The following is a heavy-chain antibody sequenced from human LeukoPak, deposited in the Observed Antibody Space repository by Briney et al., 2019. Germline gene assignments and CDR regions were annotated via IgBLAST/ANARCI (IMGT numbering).Heavy chain of an antibody. V-gene: IGHV4-59*01. CDR2: IYYSGST. J-gene: IGHJ5*02. CDR3: ARDPAYCGGDCYGPPEFGWFDP. D-gene: IGHD2-21*02. Sequence: SETLSLTCTVSGGSISSYYWSWIRQPPGKGLEWIGYIYYSGSTNYNPSLKSRVTISVDTSKNQFSLKLSSVTAADTAVYYCARDPAYCGGDCYGPPEFGWFDPWGQGTLVTVSS. CDR1: GGSISSYY.